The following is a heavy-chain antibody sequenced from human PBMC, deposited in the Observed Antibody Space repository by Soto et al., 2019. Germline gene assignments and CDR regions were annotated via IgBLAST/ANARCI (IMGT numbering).Heavy chain of an antibody. Sequence: SETLSLTCTVSGGSISSYYWSWIRQPPGKGLEWIGYIYYRGSTNYNPSLKSRVTISVDTSKNQFSLKLSSVTAADTAVYYCARELTDAFDIWGQGTMVTVSS. CDR3: ARELTDAFDI. D-gene: IGHD7-27*01. CDR1: GGSISSYY. CDR2: IYYRGST. V-gene: IGHV4-59*01. J-gene: IGHJ3*02.